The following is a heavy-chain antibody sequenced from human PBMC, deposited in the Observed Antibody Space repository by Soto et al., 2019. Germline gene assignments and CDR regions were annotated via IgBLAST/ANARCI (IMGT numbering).Heavy chain of an antibody. CDR3: ARGRTTYYYDSSGFGNYLDY. V-gene: IGHV4-59*01. CDR2: IYYIGST. D-gene: IGHD3-22*01. Sequence: ETLPLTSTVSGGSISSYYWSWIRQPPGKGLEWIGDIYYIGSTNYNPSLKSRVTISVDTSKNQFSLKLSSVTAADTAVYYCARGRTTYYYDSSGFGNYLDYSGQATLVHVSS. CDR1: GGSISSYY. J-gene: IGHJ4*02.